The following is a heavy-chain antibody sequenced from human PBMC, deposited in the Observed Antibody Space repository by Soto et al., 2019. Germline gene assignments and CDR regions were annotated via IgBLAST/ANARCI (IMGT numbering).Heavy chain of an antibody. CDR2: ISGSGGST. CDR1: GFTFSSYA. J-gene: IGHJ4*02. D-gene: IGHD3-3*01. CDR3: AKVPLFGFGAGNY. Sequence: EVQLLESGGGLVQPGGSLRLSCAASGFTFSSYAMSWVRQAPGKGLEWVSAISGSGGSTYYADSVKGRFTISRDNSKNTLYLQMNSLRAEDTAVYYSAKVPLFGFGAGNYWGQGTLVTVSS. V-gene: IGHV3-23*01.